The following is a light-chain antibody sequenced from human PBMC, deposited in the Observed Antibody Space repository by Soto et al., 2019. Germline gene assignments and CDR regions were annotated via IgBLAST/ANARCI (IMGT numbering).Light chain of an antibody. CDR3: QQFGSSPGFT. Sequence: EIVLTQSPGTLSLSPGERATLSCRASQSINNRYLAWYQQKPGQAPRLLIYAASSRATGMPDRFSGSGSGTDFTLTISRLETEDFAVYYCQQFGSSPGFTFGPGTKVDIK. CDR1: QSINNRY. V-gene: IGKV3-20*01. J-gene: IGKJ3*01. CDR2: AAS.